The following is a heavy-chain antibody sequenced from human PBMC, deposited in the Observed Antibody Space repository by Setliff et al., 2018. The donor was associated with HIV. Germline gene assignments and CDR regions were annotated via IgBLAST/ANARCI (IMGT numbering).Heavy chain of an antibody. CDR1: GGSVSSGSYY. D-gene: IGHD3-16*01. Sequence: PSETLSLTCTVSGGSVSSGSYYWSWIRQPPGKGLEWIGYIYYSGSTKHNPSLKSRVTISLDTSKNQFSLKLTSVTAADTAVYYCARAAGGNTGPFDLWGQGSPVTVSS. CDR2: IYYSGST. CDR3: ARAAGGNTGPFDL. J-gene: IGHJ4*02. V-gene: IGHV4-61*01.